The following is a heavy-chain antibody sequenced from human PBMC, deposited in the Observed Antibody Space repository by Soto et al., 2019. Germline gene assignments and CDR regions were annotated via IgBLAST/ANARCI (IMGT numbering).Heavy chain of an antibody. CDR2: IYWDDDK. V-gene: IGHV2-5*02. J-gene: IGHJ4*02. Sequence: QITLNESGPTVVRPTETLTLTCRFSGFSLTTSGVGVGWIRQSPGTAPEWLALIYWDDDKRYSASLKSRLTITKDTSKNQVVLTVSDLDPTDTATYYCAHRVLRTVFGLVTTTAICFDFWGQGTPVAVSS. CDR1: GFSLTTSGVG. CDR3: AHRVLRTVFGLVTTTAICFDF. D-gene: IGHD3-3*01.